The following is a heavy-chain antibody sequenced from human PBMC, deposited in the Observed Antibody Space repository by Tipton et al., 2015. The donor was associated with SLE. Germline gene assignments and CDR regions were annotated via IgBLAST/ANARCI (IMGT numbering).Heavy chain of an antibody. Sequence: SLRLSCAASGFTFSSYAMHWVRQAPGKGLEWVAVISYDGSNKYCADSVKGRFTISRDNSKNTLYLQMNSLRAEDTAVYYCACPLVSSTSYQQPHAFDIWGQGTMVTVSS. CDR1: GFTFSSYA. CDR2: ISYDGSNK. CDR3: ACPLVSSTSYQQPHAFDI. J-gene: IGHJ3*02. V-gene: IGHV3-30*04. D-gene: IGHD2-2*01.